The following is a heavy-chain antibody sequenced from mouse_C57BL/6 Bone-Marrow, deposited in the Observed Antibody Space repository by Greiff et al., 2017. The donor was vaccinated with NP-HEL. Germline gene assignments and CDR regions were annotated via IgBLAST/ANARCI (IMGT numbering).Heavy chain of an antibody. V-gene: IGHV1-53*01. D-gene: IGHD1-1*01. CDR3: ARSGLRFLYAMDY. CDR1: GYTFTSYW. CDR2: INPSNGGT. J-gene: IGHJ4*01. Sequence: QVQRQQPGTELVKPGASVKLSCKASGYTFTSYWMHWVKQRPGQGLEWIGNINPSNGGTNYNEKFKSKATLTVDKSSSTAYMQLSSLTSEDSAVYYCARSGLRFLYAMDYWGQGTSVTVSS.